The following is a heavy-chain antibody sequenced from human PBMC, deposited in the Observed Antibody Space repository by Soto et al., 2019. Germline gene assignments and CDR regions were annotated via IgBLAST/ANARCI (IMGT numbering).Heavy chain of an antibody. J-gene: IGHJ6*02. CDR2: ISAYNGNT. CDR3: ARVSPPYDRSGYSITYSYYCMDV. D-gene: IGHD3-22*01. CDR1: GYTFTSYG. Sequence: QVQLVQSGAEVKKPGASVTVSCKASGYTFTSYGISWVRQAPGQGLEWMGWISAYNGNTNYAQKLQGRVTMTTDTSTSTAYMERRSLRSDDTAVYYCARVSPPYDRSGYSITYSYYCMDVWGQGTTVTASS. V-gene: IGHV1-18*04.